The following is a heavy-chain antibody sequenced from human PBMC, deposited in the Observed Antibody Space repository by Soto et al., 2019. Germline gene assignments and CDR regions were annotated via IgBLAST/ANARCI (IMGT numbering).Heavy chain of an antibody. CDR2: IKSKTEGGTT. D-gene: IGHD6-19*01. CDR3: TTVYGYGTIGSSGWHHDY. V-gene: IGHV3-15*07. CDR1: GFTFSNAW. Sequence: EVQLVESGGGLVKPGGSLRLSCAASGFTFSNAWMNWVRQAPGKGLEWVGRIKSKTEGGTTDYAAPVKGRFPNSRDDSKDTLYLQRNSCRTDDTAVYYCTTVYGYGTIGSSGWHHDYWGQGGLVTVSS. J-gene: IGHJ4*02.